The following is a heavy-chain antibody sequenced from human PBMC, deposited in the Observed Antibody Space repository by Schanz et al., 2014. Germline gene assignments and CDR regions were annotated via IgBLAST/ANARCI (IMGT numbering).Heavy chain of an antibody. CDR3: AKDIRIRLFFQFDS. CDR2: ISWNGAGI. V-gene: IGHV3-9*01. D-gene: IGHD2-15*01. J-gene: IGHJ4*02. Sequence: DVQLVESGGGLVQPGRSLRLSCAASGFTFADYAMHWVRQAPGKGLEWVSGISWNGAGIGYADSVKGRFTISRDNAKTAHYQQMNSVTADDTALYYCAKDIRIRLFFQFDSWGQGTLVTVSS. CDR1: GFTFADYA.